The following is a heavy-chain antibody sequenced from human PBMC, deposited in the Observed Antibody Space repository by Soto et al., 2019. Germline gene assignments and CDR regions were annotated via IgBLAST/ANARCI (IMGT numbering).Heavy chain of an antibody. CDR1: GGSFSGYY. J-gene: IGHJ4*02. D-gene: IGHD4-4*01. CDR3: AATTVTTGVDY. CDR2: INHSGST. V-gene: IGHV4-34*01. Sequence: SETLSLTCAVYGGSFSGYYWSWIRQPPGKGLEWIGEINHSGSTNYNPSLKSRVTISVDTSKNQFSLKLSSVTAADTAVYYCAATTVTTGVDYWGQGTLVTVSS.